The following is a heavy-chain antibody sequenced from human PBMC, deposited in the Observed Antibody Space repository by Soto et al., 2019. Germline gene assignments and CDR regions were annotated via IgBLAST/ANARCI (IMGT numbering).Heavy chain of an antibody. CDR1: GFSFSNSA. Sequence: QVQLAQSGPEVTRPGTSVKLSCKTSGFSFSNSAMQWVRQARGQRPEWIGWIVVASGYANLAPNFPQRVVKTRDMSTITAYMELSSLTSDDTAVYFCAADVIADAGDFDYWGQGTLVTVSS. CDR2: IVVASGYA. J-gene: IGHJ4*02. CDR3: AADVIADAGDFDY. V-gene: IGHV1-58*02. D-gene: IGHD6-13*01.